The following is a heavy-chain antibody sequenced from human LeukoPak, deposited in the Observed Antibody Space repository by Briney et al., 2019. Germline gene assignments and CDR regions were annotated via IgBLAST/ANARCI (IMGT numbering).Heavy chain of an antibody. V-gene: IGHV3-23*01. CDR1: GFTFSSYA. Sequence: GXSLRLSCAASGFTFSSYAMSWVRQAPGKGLEWVSAISGSGGSTYYADSVKGRFTIDRDNSKNRVYLQMNSLRAEDTAVYYCAKDSTIFGVVTHFDYWGQGTLVTVSS. CDR3: AKDSTIFGVVTHFDY. CDR2: ISGSGGST. D-gene: IGHD3-3*01. J-gene: IGHJ4*02.